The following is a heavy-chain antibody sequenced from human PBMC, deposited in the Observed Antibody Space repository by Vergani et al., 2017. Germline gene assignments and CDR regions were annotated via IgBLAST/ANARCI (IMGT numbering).Heavy chain of an antibody. V-gene: IGHV4-59*01. D-gene: IGHD6-13*01. J-gene: IGHJ5*02. CDR1: GGSISSYY. CDR2: IYYSGST. CDR3: ARNRYSSSWRQDWFDP. Sequence: QVQLQESGPGLVKPSETLSLTCTVSGGSISSYYWSWIRQPPGKGLEWIGYIYYSGSTNYNPSLKSRVNISVDTSKNQFSLKLSSGTAADTAVYYCARNRYSSSWRQDWFDPWGQGTLVTVSS.